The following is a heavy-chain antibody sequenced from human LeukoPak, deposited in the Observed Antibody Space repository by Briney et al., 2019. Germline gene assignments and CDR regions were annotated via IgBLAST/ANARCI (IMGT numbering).Heavy chain of an antibody. CDR3: ARVPLDI. V-gene: IGHV1-8*01. J-gene: IGHJ3*02. Sequence: ASVTVSCKASGYTFTINDINWVRQATGQGLEWMGWMDPKSGNAGYAQKFQGRVTMTRNTSISTAYMELSSLRSEDTAVYYCARVPLDIWGQGTMVTVSA. CDR2: MDPKSGNA. CDR1: GYTFTIND.